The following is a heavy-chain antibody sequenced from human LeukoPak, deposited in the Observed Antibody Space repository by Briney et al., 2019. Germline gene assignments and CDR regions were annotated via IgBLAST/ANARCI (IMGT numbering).Heavy chain of an antibody. CDR2: IIPIFGTA. D-gene: IGHD6-13*01. V-gene: IGHV1-69*06. J-gene: IGHJ4*02. Sequence: GASVKVSCKASGGTFSSYAISWVRQAPGQGLEWMGGIIPIFGTANYAQKFQGRVTITADKSTSTAYMELSSLRSEDTAVYYCARGKVRYSSSRLLDYWGQGTLVTVSS. CDR1: GGTFSSYA. CDR3: ARGKVRYSSSRLLDY.